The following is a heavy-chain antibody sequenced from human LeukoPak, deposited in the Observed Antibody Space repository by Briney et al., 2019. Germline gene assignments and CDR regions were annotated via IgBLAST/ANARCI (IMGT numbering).Heavy chain of an antibody. CDR2: IYHSGST. CDR3: AREDTREEYRDVDIVATIRALDI. D-gene: IGHD5-12*01. V-gene: IGHV4-30-2*01. J-gene: IGHJ3*02. CDR1: GGSISSGGYY. Sequence: PSQTLSLTCTVSGGSISSGGYYWSWIRQPPGKGLEWIGYIYHSGSTYYNPSLKSRVTISVDRSKNQFSLKLSSVTAADTAVYYCAREDTREEYRDVDIVATIRALDIWGQGTMVTVSS.